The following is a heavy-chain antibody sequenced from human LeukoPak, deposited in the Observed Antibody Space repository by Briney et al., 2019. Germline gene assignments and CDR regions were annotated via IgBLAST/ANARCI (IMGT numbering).Heavy chain of an antibody. J-gene: IGHJ1*01. Sequence: GGSLRLSCAASGFTFSSYGMHWVRQAPGKGLEWVAFIRYDGSNKYYADSVKGRFTISRDNSKNTLYLQMNSLRAEDTAVYYCAKLNSVSDLKYFQRWGQGTLVTVSS. CDR3: AKLNSVSDLKYFQR. CDR1: GFTFSSYG. CDR2: IRYDGSNK. V-gene: IGHV3-30*02. D-gene: IGHD3-3*01.